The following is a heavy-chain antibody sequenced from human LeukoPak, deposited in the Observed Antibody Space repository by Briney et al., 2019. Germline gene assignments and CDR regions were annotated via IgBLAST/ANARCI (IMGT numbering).Heavy chain of an antibody. CDR3: VKDAPNGSVDF. CDR2: IHPNNGGV. CDR1: GFTSERYV. Sequence: GGSLRLSCVTSGFTSERYVMHWMRLAPGKGLECVSSIHPNNGGVGYAASVKGRFAISRDNARNSLYLEMTSLRPEDTAVYYCVKDAPNGSVDFWGRGTLVTVSS. D-gene: IGHD2-8*01. V-gene: IGHV3-9*02. J-gene: IGHJ4*02.